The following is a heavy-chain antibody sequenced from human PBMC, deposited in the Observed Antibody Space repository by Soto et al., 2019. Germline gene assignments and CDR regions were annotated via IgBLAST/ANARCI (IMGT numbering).Heavy chain of an antibody. CDR1: GFTFSSYG. Sequence: GGSLRLSCAASGFTFSSYGMHWVRQAPGKGLEWVAVIWSDGSNKYYADSVKGRFTISRDNSKNTLYLQMNSLRAEDTAVYYCARDRIYGSGSFYNVGYWGQGTLVTV. CDR2: IWSDGSNK. CDR3: ARDRIYGSGSFYNVGY. V-gene: IGHV3-33*01. J-gene: IGHJ4*02. D-gene: IGHD3-10*01.